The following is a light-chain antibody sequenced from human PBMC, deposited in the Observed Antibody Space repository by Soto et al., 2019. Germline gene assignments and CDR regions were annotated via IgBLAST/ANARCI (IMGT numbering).Light chain of an antibody. V-gene: IGKV1-39*01. CDR2: AAS. J-gene: IGKJ1*01. CDR3: QQSYSFPST. Sequence: DIQMTQFPSSLSASVGDRVTIPCRASQSIVRFLNWYQQKPGKAPKLLIYAASSLQSGVPSRFSGSGSGTDFTLTISSLQPEDFATYYCQQSYSFPSTFGQGTKVEIK. CDR1: QSIVRF.